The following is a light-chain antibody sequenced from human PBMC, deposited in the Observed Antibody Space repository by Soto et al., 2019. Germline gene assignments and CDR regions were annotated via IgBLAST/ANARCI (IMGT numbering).Light chain of an antibody. J-gene: IGKJ4*01. CDR1: QDIKQY. CDR2: DGS. V-gene: IGKV1-33*01. Sequence: DIQMTQSPSSLSASVGDRITITCQASQDIKQYVNWYQQKPGKAPVLLIFDGSRLEAGAPSRFSGSGLGTEFSCTISSLQPEDFATYYCQQYENLPVTFGGGTKVEIK. CDR3: QQYENLPVT.